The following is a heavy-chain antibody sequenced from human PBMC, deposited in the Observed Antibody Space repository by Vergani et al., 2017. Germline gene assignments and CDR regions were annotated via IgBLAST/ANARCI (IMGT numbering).Heavy chain of an antibody. D-gene: IGHD5-24*01. Sequence: EVQLVQSGAEVKKPGATVKISCKVSGYTFTDYYMHWVQQAPGKGLEWMGLVDPEDGETIYAEKFQGRVTITADTSTDTAYMELSSLRSEDTAVYYCATHPPVEMDNNAPSRAGYWGQGTLVTVSS. CDR2: VDPEDGET. CDR3: ATHPPVEMDNNAPSRAGY. V-gene: IGHV1-69-2*01. J-gene: IGHJ4*02. CDR1: GYTFTDYY.